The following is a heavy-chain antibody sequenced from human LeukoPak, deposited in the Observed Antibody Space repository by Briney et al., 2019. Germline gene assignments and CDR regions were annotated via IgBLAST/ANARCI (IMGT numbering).Heavy chain of an antibody. CDR3: ARDRGFIVVVPAAFDY. D-gene: IGHD2-2*01. J-gene: IGHJ4*02. CDR2: IWYDGSNK. Sequence: PGRSLRLTCAASGFTFSSYGMHWVRQPPGKGLEWVGVIWYDGSNKYYADSVKGRFTISRDNSKNTLYLQMNSLRAEDTAVYYCARDRGFIVVVPAAFDYWGQGTLVTVSS. CDR1: GFTFSSYG. V-gene: IGHV3-33*01.